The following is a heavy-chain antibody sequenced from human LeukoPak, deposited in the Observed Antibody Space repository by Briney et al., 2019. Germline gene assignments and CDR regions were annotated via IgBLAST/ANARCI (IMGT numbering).Heavy chain of an antibody. Sequence: PGSSLRLSCAASGFTFSSYGMHWVRQAPGKGLEGVAVISYDGSNKYYADSVKGRFTISRDNSKNTLYLQMNSLRAEDTAVYYCAKDHDIVVVPAFDYWGQGTLVTVSS. CDR3: AKDHDIVVVPAFDY. J-gene: IGHJ4*02. V-gene: IGHV3-30*18. CDR2: ISYDGSNK. CDR1: GFTFSSYG. D-gene: IGHD2-2*01.